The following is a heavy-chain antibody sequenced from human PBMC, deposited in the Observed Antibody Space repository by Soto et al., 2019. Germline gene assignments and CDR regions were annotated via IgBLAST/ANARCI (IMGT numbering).Heavy chain of an antibody. D-gene: IGHD2-2*01. CDR2: IHYSGST. CDR3: ARARYQLLHPYYYGMDV. Sequence: SETLSLTSTVSGGPISSYYWCWIRQSPGKGLEWIGYIHYSGSTKSNPSLKSRVTIPVDTSRNQVSLKLSSVTAADSAVYFCARARYQLLHPYYYGMDVWGQGTTVTVS. CDR1: GGPISSYY. J-gene: IGHJ6*02. V-gene: IGHV4-59*01.